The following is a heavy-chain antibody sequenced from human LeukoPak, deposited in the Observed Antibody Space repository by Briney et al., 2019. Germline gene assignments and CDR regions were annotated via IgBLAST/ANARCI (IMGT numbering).Heavy chain of an antibody. D-gene: IGHD3-10*01. J-gene: IGHJ5*02. Sequence: GGSLRLSCAASGFTFSSYSMNWVRQAPGKGLEWVSYISSSSSTIYYADSVKGRFTISRDNAKNSLHLQMNSLRDEDTAVYYCARGGSGSYYLPNWFDPWGQGTLVTVSS. CDR2: ISSSSSTI. CDR1: GFTFSSYS. V-gene: IGHV3-48*02. CDR3: ARGGSGSYYLPNWFDP.